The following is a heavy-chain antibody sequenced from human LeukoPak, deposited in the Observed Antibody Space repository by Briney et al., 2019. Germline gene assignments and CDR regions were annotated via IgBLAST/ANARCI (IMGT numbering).Heavy chain of an antibody. Sequence: PSETLSLTCTVSGGSISSGDYYWSWIRQPPGKGLEWIGYIYYSGSTYYNPSLKSRVTVSVDTSKNQFSLKLSSVTAADTAVYYCARNSRVVPAHPFDYWGQGTLVTVSS. V-gene: IGHV4-30-4*01. D-gene: IGHD2-2*01. J-gene: IGHJ4*02. CDR2: IYYSGST. CDR1: GGSISSGDYY. CDR3: ARNSRVVPAHPFDY.